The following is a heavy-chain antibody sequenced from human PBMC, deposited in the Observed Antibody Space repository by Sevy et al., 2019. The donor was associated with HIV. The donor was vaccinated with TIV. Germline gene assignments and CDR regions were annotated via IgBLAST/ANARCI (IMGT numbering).Heavy chain of an antibody. CDR2: IYPSDSDT. V-gene: IGHV5-51*01. CDR1: GYSFTSYW. Sequence: GESLKISCKGSGYSFTSYWIAWVRQMPGKGLEWMGIIYPSDSDTKYSPSFQGRVTVSADKSISTAYLQWSTLKASDNDIYYCARPAGFYDNSGYSFMDYWGQGTLVTVSS. J-gene: IGHJ4*02. CDR3: ARPAGFYDNSGYSFMDY. D-gene: IGHD3-22*01.